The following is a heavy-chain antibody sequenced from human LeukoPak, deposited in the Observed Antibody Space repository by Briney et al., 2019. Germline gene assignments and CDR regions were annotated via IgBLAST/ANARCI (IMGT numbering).Heavy chain of an antibody. Sequence: GGSLRLSCAASGFTFSNYWMDWVRQAPGKGLEWVAMIKQDGSDKYYVDSVKGRFTVSKDNAENSLYLQMNSLRAEDTAVCYCARNRGGGSGYSDYWGQGTLVTVSS. D-gene: IGHD3-22*01. V-gene: IGHV3-7*05. CDR2: IKQDGSDK. J-gene: IGHJ4*02. CDR3: ARNRGGGSGYSDY. CDR1: GFTFSNYW.